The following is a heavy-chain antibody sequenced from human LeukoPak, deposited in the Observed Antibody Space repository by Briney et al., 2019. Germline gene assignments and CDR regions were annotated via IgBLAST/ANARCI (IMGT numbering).Heavy chain of an antibody. CDR3: ARGTRINYFDD. CDR2: IYYSGST. CDR1: LGSINSYY. Sequence: SETLSLTCTVSLGSINSYYWSWIRQPPGKGLEWIGYIYYSGSTNYNPSPKSRVTISVDTSKNQFSLKLSSVTAADTAIYYCARGTRINYFDDWGQGTLVTVSS. V-gene: IGHV4-59*08. D-gene: IGHD2/OR15-2a*01. J-gene: IGHJ4*02.